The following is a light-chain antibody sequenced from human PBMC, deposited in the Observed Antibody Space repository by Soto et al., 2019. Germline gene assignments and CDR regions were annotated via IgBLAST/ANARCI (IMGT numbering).Light chain of an antibody. V-gene: IGKV3-20*01. CDR2: ETS. CDR3: HQYGNSPPLS. Sequence: EIVLTQSPFTLSLSPGERATLSCRASQSVSGSHFACYQQRPGQAPRLLIYETSTRAAGIPDRFSGSGSGTDFTLTIIRLEQEDFAVYFCHQYGNSPPLSFGGGTKVDIK. J-gene: IGKJ4*01. CDR1: QSVSGSH.